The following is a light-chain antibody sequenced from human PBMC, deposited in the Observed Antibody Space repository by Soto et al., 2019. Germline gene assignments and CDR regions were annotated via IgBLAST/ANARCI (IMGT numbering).Light chain of an antibody. CDR1: QSVSSY. Sequence: EIVLTQSPATLSLSPGERATLSCRASQSVSSYLAWYQQKPGQAPRLLIYDASNRATGIPARFSGSGSGTDFTLTISSLEPEDFAVYYCQQRRHWPWPCGQGTKVEIK. J-gene: IGKJ1*01. V-gene: IGKV3-11*01. CDR2: DAS. CDR3: QQRRHWPWP.